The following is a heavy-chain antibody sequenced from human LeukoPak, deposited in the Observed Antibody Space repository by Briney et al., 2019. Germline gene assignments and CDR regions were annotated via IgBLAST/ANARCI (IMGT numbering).Heavy chain of an antibody. V-gene: IGHV3-21*01. CDR3: ASWGYSYGLPPDY. CDR1: GFTFSSYS. D-gene: IGHD5-18*01. J-gene: IGHJ4*02. CDR2: ISSSSSYI. Sequence: PGGSLRLSCAASGFTFSSYSMNWVRQAPGKGLEWVSSISSSSSYIYYADSVKGRFTISRDNAKNSLYLQMNSLRAEDTAVYYCASWGYSYGLPPDYWGQGTLVTVSS.